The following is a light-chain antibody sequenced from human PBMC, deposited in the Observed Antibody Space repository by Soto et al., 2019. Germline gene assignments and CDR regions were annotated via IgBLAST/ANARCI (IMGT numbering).Light chain of an antibody. CDR1: SPNLGTNY. CDR2: TNT. CDR3: AAWDDSLSGYV. V-gene: IGLV1-47*02. J-gene: IGLJ1*01. Sequence: QSVLTQPPSASGTPGQRVTISCSGSSPNLGTNYVYWYQQLPGTAPKLLIYTNTQRPSGVPDRFSGSKSGTSASLAISGLRSEDEADYYCAAWDDSLSGYVFGTGTKVTVL.